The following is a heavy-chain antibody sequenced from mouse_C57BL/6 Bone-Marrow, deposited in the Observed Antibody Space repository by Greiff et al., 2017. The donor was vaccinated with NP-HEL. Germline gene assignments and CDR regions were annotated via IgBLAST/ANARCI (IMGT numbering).Heavy chain of an antibody. CDR3: ARKEDKQGAMDY. V-gene: IGHV5-12*01. D-gene: IGHD3-2*01. CDR2: ISNGGGST. CDR1: GFTFSDYY. J-gene: IGHJ4*01. Sequence: DVMLVESGGGLVQPGGSLKLSCAASGFTFSDYYMYWVRQTPEKRLEWVAYISNGGGSTYYPDTVKGRFTISRDNAKNTLYLQMSRLKSEDTAMYYCARKEDKQGAMDYWGQGTSVTVSS.